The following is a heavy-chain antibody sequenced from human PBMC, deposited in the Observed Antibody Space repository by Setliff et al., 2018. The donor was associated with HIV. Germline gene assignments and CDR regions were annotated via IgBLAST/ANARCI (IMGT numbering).Heavy chain of an antibody. J-gene: IGHJ6*02. D-gene: IGHD3-10*01. CDR2: IYYTGST. CDR1: GGSISRFPYY. V-gene: IGHV4-31*03. CDR3: ARDLSPYGSGDPYYYYGMDV. Sequence: SETLSLTCTVSGGSISRFPYYWTWIRHHPERGLEWIGYIYYTGSTYYHPSLKSRVLISVDTSNNQFSLRLSSVTAADTAVYYCARDLSPYGSGDPYYYYGMDVWGQGTTVTVSS.